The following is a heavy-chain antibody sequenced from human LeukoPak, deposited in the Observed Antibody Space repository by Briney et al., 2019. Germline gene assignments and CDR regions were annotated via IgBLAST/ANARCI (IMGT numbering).Heavy chain of an antibody. Sequence: GSLRLSCAASGFTFSSYAMSWVRQAPGKGLEWVSAISGSGGSTYYADSVKGRFTISRDNSKNTLHLQMNSLRAEDTAVYYCAKDLHCGGDCYPNNFDYWGQGTLVTVSS. CDR2: ISGSGGST. CDR1: GFTFSSYA. V-gene: IGHV3-23*01. CDR3: AKDLHCGGDCYPNNFDY. D-gene: IGHD2-21*01. J-gene: IGHJ4*02.